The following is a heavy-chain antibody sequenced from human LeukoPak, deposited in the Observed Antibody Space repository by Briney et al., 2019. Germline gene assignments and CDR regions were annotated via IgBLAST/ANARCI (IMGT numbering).Heavy chain of an antibody. CDR3: ARAILTVSGTALFYLDF. D-gene: IGHD6-19*01. V-gene: IGHV3-21*01. J-gene: IGHJ4*02. CDR2: ISSQENYV. Sequence: VGSLRVSCAASGFTFSKYTMNWVRQAPGKGLEWVASISSQENYVYYADSMKGRFTISRDNANNSLNLQLDSLRAEDTAVYYCARAILTVSGTALFYLDFWGQGTLVTVSP. CDR1: GFTFSKYT.